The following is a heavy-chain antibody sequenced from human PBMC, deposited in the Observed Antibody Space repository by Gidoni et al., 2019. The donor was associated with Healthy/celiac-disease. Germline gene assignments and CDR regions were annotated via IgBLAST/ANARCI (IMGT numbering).Heavy chain of an antibody. CDR3: AKEITYYYDSSGYY. Sequence: EVQLLESGGGLVQPGGSLRLSCAASGFPLSSYAMSWVRQAPGRGLEWVSAISGSGGSTYYADSVKGRFTISRDNSKNTLYLQMNSLRAEDTAVYYCAKEITYYYDSSGYYWGQGTLVTVSS. D-gene: IGHD3-22*01. CDR1: GFPLSSYA. V-gene: IGHV3-23*01. CDR2: ISGSGGST. J-gene: IGHJ4*02.